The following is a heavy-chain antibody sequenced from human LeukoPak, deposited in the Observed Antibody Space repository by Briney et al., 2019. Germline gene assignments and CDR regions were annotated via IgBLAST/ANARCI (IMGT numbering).Heavy chain of an antibody. Sequence: ASVKVSCKASGYTFTGYYMRWVRQAPGQGLEWMGRINPNSGGTNYAQKFQGRVTMTRDTSISTAYMELSRLRSDDTAVYYCAKGDIVVVPAAMRYFDYWGQGTLVTVSS. CDR3: AKGDIVVVPAAMRYFDY. CDR2: INPNSGGT. CDR1: GYTFTGYY. J-gene: IGHJ4*02. D-gene: IGHD2-2*01. V-gene: IGHV1-2*06.